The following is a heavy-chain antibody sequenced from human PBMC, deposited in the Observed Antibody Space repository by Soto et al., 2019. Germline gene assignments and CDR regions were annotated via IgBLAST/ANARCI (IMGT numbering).Heavy chain of an antibody. J-gene: IGHJ6*02. V-gene: IGHV4-34*01. CDR1: ARSLSVHY. CDR2: INHSGST. CDR3: ARSEWWGTTIGMDV. D-gene: IGHD1-7*01. Sequence: PAEALSLTCAFDARSLSVHYCGWTRHPPGKGLEWIGEINHSGSTNYNPSLKSRVTISVDTSKNQFSLKLSSVTAAETAVYYCARSEWWGTTIGMDVWGQGTTVTVSS.